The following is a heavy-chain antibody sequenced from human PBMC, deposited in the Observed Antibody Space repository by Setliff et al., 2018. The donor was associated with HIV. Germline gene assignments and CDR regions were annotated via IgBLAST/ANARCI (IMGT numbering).Heavy chain of an antibody. J-gene: IGHJ4*02. D-gene: IGHD6-19*01. CDR3: ARVGQWLADY. V-gene: IGHV3-30*04. Sequence: PGGSLRLSCAASGFTFTTYAMHWVRQAPGKGLEWVAVISIYDGSEKCYADSVKGRFTISRDNSKNMLYLEMNSLRAEDTAIYYCARVGQWLADYWGQGTLVTVSS. CDR2: ISIYDGSEK. CDR1: GFTFTTYA.